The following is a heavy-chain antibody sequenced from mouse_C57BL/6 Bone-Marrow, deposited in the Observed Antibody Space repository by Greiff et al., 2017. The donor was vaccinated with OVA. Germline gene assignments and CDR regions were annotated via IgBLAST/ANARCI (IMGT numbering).Heavy chain of an antibody. V-gene: IGHV1-53*01. D-gene: IGHD1-1*01. CDR1: GYTFTSYW. Sequence: QVQLKQPGAELVKPGASVKLSCKASGYTFTSYWMHWVKQRPGQGLEWIGNINPSNGGTNYNEKFKSKATLTVDKSSSTAYMQLSSLTSEDSAVYYCARCSSGDYFDYWGQGTTLTVSS. CDR3: ARCSSGDYFDY. CDR2: INPSNGGT. J-gene: IGHJ2*01.